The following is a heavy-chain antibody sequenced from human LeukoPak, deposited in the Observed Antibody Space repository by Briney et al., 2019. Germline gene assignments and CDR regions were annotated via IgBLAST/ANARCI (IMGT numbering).Heavy chain of an antibody. Sequence: ASVKVSCKASGYTFTSYGISWVRQAPGQGLEWMGWISAYNGDTNYAQKLQGRVTMTTDTSTSTAYMELRSLRSDDTAVYYCAKDPYDTSGHDQGAYWGPGTLVTVSS. J-gene: IGHJ4*02. V-gene: IGHV1-18*01. D-gene: IGHD3-22*01. CDR2: ISAYNGDT. CDR3: AKDPYDTSGHDQGAY. CDR1: GYTFTSYG.